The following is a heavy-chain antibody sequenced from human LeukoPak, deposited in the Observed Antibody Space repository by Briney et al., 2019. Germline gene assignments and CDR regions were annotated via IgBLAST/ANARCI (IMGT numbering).Heavy chain of an antibody. J-gene: IGHJ4*02. V-gene: IGHV3-21*01. CDR1: GFTFSSYS. D-gene: IGHD3-22*01. CDR2: ISSSSSYI. Sequence: GGSLRLSCAASGFTFSSYSMNWVRQAPGKGLEWVSSISSSSSYIYYADSVKGRFTISRDNAKNSLYLQMNSLRAEDTAVYYCARERSDSSGYCFDYWGQGTLVTVSS. CDR3: ARERSDSSGYCFDY.